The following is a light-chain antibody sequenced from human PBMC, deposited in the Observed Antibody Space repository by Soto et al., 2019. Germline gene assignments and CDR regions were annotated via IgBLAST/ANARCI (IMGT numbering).Light chain of an antibody. CDR3: HKYKSAPYT. Sequence: DIQMTQSPSSLSASVGDRVTITCRASQGIANHLAWYQQKPGKAPNLLIYAASTLQSVVPSRFSGSGFGTDFTLTISSLQPEDVATYYCHKYKSAPYTFGPGTEVDI. J-gene: IGKJ3*01. V-gene: IGKV1-27*01. CDR2: AAS. CDR1: QGIANH.